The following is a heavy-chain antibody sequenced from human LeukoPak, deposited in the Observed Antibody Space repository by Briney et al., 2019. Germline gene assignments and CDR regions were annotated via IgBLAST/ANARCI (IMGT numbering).Heavy chain of an antibody. Sequence: GESLKISCKGSGYRFTDYWIGWVRQMPGKGLEWMGIIYPGDSDTRYSPSFQGQVPISADKSVNTAHLQWSSLKASDTAMYYCARGAAGTTPDYYYFGLDVWGQGTTVRVSS. CDR1: GYRFTDYW. V-gene: IGHV5-51*01. CDR3: ARGAAGTTPDYYYFGLDV. J-gene: IGHJ6*02. D-gene: IGHD1-7*01. CDR2: IYPGDSDT.